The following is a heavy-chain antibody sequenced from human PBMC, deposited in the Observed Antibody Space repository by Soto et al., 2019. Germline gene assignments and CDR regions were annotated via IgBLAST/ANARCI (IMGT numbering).Heavy chain of an antibody. Sequence: GSVKVSCKASGYTFTSYGISWVRQSPGQGLEWMGWISAYNGNTNYAQKLQGRVTMTTDTSTSTAYMELRSLRSVTAADTAVYFCARFTYKSGFNWFDPWGQGTQVTVSS. CDR3: ARFTYKSGFNWFDP. J-gene: IGHJ5*02. D-gene: IGHD5-12*01. V-gene: IGHV1-18*04. CDR1: GYTFTSYG. CDR2: ISAYNGNT.